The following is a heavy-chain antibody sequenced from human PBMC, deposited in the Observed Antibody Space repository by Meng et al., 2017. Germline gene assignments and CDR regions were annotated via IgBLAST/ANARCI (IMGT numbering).Heavy chain of an antibody. CDR3: ARRRGGSSDWFDP. CDR2: INHSGST. J-gene: IGHJ5*02. CDR1: GWSFSGDC. D-gene: IGHD6-6*01. Sequence: VILKPSVTLSLTFAVYGWSFSGDCWSWIRQPPGKGLEWIGEINHSGSTNYNPSLKSRVTISVDTSKNQFSLKLSYVAAADTAVYYCARRRGGSSDWFDPWGQGTLVTVSS. V-gene: IGHV4-34*01.